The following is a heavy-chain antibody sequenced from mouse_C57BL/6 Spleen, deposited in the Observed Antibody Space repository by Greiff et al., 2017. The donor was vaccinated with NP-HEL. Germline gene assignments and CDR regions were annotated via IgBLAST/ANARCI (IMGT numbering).Heavy chain of an antibody. J-gene: IGHJ4*01. CDR1: GFTFSSYA. V-gene: IGHV5-4*01. CDR3: ARDEGYDAMDY. CDR2: ISDGGSYT. Sequence: EVMLVESGGGLVKPGGSLKLSCAASGFTFSSYAMSWVRQTPEKRLEWVATISDGGSYTYYPDNVKGRFTISRDNAKNNLYLQMSHLKSEDTAMYYCARDEGYDAMDYWGQGTSVTVSS.